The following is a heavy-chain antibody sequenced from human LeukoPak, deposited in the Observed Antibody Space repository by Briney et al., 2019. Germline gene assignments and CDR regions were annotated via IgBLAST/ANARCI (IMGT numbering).Heavy chain of an antibody. CDR2: ISAYNGNT. CDR1: GYTFTSYG. Sequence: ASVKVSCKASGYTFTSYGISWVRQAPGQELEWMGWISAYNGNTNYAQKLQGRVTMTTDTSTSTAYMELRSLRSDDTAVYYCARDVGTMVRGVFDYWGQGTLVTVSS. J-gene: IGHJ4*02. D-gene: IGHD3-10*01. CDR3: ARDVGTMVRGVFDY. V-gene: IGHV1-18*01.